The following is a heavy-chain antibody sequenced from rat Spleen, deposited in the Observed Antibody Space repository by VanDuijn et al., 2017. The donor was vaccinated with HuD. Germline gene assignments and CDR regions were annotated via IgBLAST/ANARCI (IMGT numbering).Heavy chain of an antibody. CDR1: GFSLTSYG. CDR3: TRDISAGSRSGFDY. J-gene: IGHJ2*01. V-gene: IGHV2-4*01. CDR2: IWIGGNT. Sequence: QVQLKESGPGLMQPSETLSLTCTVSGFSLTSYGVSWVRQPPGEGLEWMGVIWIGGNTAYNSLLKSRLSISSDTSKSQVFLKMNSLQTDDTGTYYCTRDISAGSRSGFDYWGQGVMVTVSS. D-gene: IGHD5-1*01.